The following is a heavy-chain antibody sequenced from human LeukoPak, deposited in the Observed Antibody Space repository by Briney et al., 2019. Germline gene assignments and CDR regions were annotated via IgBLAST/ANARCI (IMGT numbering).Heavy chain of an antibody. CDR2: TSYDGSNK. J-gene: IGHJ6*02. V-gene: IGHV3-30*18. Sequence: PGRSLRLSCAASGFTFSSYGMHWVRQAPGKGLEWVAVTSYDGSNKYYADPVKGRFTISRDNSKNTLYLQMNSLRAEDTAVYYCAKDDSSGWYYGYYYYYGMDVWGQGTTVTVSS. CDR3: AKDDSSGWYYGYYYYYGMDV. CDR1: GFTFSSYG. D-gene: IGHD6-19*01.